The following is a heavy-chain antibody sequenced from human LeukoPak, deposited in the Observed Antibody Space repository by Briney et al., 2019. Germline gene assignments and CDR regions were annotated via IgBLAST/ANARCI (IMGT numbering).Heavy chain of an antibody. V-gene: IGHV4-39*07. Sequence: SETLSLTCIVSGGSISSSSYYWGWIRQPPGKGLEWIGSIYYSGSTYYNPSLKSRVTISVDTSKNQFSLKLSSVTAADTAVYYCARVYASLRGNWFDPWGQGTLVTVSS. D-gene: IGHD5/OR15-5a*01. J-gene: IGHJ5*02. CDR2: IYYSGST. CDR3: ARVYASLRGNWFDP. CDR1: GGSISSSSYY.